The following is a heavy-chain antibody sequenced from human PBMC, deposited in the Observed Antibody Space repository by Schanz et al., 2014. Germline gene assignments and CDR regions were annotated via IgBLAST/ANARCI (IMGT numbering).Heavy chain of an antibody. Sequence: QVQLVQSEAEVKKPGSSVKVSCKASGGTFSSYTISWVRQAPGQGLEWMGRIIPILGIANYAQNFQGRVTITADKSTSTAYMELTSLRSEDTAVYFCARDLSSLIQGDVWGKGTTVTVSS. J-gene: IGHJ6*04. CDR1: GGTFSSYT. CDR2: IIPILGIA. CDR3: ARDLSSLIQGDV. V-gene: IGHV1-69*08. D-gene: IGHD2-2*01.